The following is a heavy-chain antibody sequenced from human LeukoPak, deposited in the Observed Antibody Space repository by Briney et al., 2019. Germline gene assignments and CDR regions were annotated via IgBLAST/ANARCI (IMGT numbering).Heavy chain of an antibody. CDR1: GGSISSYY. V-gene: IGHV4-4*07. CDR3: ARGYCSSTSCYIYYFHY. J-gene: IGHJ4*02. Sequence: PSETLSLTCTVSGGSISSYYGSWIRQPAGKGLEWIGRIYTSGSTNHNPSLKSRVTISLDTSKNQFSLKLSSVTAADTAVYYCARGYCSSTSCYIYYFHYWGQGTLVTVSS. CDR2: IYTSGST. D-gene: IGHD2-2*02.